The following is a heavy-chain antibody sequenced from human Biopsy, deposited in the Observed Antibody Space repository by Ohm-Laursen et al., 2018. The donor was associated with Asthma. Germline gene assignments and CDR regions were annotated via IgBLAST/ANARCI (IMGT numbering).Heavy chain of an antibody. D-gene: IGHD5-12*01. Sequence: SSVKVSCKASGDSFSNYAISWVRQAPGQGLEWMGGLIPVLGTSDHAQMFEGRVTITADESTSTAYMELSSLSSEDTAVYYCARGYSGSDRIVYYYSGLEVWGQGTTVTVSS. CDR1: GDSFSNYA. CDR2: LIPVLGTS. J-gene: IGHJ6*02. V-gene: IGHV1-69*01. CDR3: ARGYSGSDRIVYYYSGLEV.